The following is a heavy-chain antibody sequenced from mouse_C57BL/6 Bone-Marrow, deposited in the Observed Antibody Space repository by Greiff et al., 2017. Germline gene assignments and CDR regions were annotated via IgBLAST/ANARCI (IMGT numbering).Heavy chain of an antibody. V-gene: IGHV5-6*02. J-gene: IGHJ2*01. Sequence: EVKLVESGGDLVKPGGSLKLSCAASGFTFSSYGMSWVRQTPDKRLEWVATISSGGSYTYYPDSVTGRFTLDRENTKNTLYLQMSSLKAEDTAMDYSARRGYGSNCDYWGQGTTLTVSS. CDR3: ARRGYGSNCDY. CDR2: ISSGGSYT. D-gene: IGHD1-1*01. CDR1: GFTFSSYG.